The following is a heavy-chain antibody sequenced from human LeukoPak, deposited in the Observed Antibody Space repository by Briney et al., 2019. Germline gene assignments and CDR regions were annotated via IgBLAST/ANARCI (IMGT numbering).Heavy chain of an antibody. D-gene: IGHD6-13*01. CDR3: ARHYSSSPLGVYV. Sequence: GASLRISCKGSGYSFTSYWISWVRQMPGKGLEWMGRIDPSDAYTNYSPSFQGHVTISADKSISTAYLQWSSLKASDTAMYYCARHYSSSPLGVYVWGEGNTVTVSP. J-gene: IGHJ6*01. CDR1: GYSFTSYW. CDR2: IDPSDAYT. V-gene: IGHV5-10-1*01.